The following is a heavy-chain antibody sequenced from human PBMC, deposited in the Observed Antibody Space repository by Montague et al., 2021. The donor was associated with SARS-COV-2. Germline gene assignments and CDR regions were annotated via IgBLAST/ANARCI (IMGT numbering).Heavy chain of an antibody. CDR2: INHSGST. J-gene: IGHJ3*02. CDR3: ARFPTSYYYDSKSAHATADAFDI. V-gene: IGHV4-34*01. CDR1: GGSFSGYY. Sequence: SETLSLTCAVYGGSFSGYYWSWIRQPPGKGLEWIGEINHSGSTKYNPSLKSRVTISVDTSKNQFSLKLSSVTAADTAVYYCARFPTSYYYDSKSAHATADAFDIWGQGTMVTVSS. D-gene: IGHD3-22*01.